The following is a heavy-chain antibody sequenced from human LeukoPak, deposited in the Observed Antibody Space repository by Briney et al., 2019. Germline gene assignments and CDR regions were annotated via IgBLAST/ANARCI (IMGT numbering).Heavy chain of an antibody. D-gene: IGHD1-26*01. CDR2: ISGDTGDT. Sequence: SVKVSCKTFGYTFSNYGVNWVRQAPGQGLEWMGWISGDTGDTKFARNFQGRLTMTTDTSTFTAFMELRSLRPDDTAVYYCARDLKILVGVNLFDYWGQGTLVTVPS. CDR3: ARDLKILVGVNLFDY. J-gene: IGHJ4*02. CDR1: GYTFSNYG. V-gene: IGHV1-18*01.